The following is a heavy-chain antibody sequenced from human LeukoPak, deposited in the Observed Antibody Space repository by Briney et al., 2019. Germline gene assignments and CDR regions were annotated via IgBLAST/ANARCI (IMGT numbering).Heavy chain of an antibody. Sequence: SKTLSLTCTVSGGSISSSSYYWGWIRQPPGKGLEWIGSIYYSGSTYYNPSLKSRVTISVDTSKNQFSLKLSSVTAADTAVYYCARELYCSSTSCYKTFDIWGQGTMVTVSS. J-gene: IGHJ3*02. CDR3: ARELYCSSTSCYKTFDI. CDR2: IYYSGST. CDR1: GGSISSSSYY. D-gene: IGHD2-2*02. V-gene: IGHV4-39*01.